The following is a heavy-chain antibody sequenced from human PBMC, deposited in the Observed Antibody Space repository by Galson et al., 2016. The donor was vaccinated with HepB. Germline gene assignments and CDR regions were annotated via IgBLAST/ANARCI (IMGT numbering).Heavy chain of an antibody. J-gene: IGHJ4*02. CDR3: AQAACTGGSCFFDA. CDR1: GFTFRNYA. D-gene: IGHD2-8*02. V-gene: IGHV3-30*03. CDR2: ISDDGRNK. Sequence: SLRLSCAASGFTFRNYAKHWVRQAPGRGLEWLAVISDDGRNKYHLDSVRGRFTISRDNSKNTLYLQMNSLTAEDTTINYCAQAACTGGSCFFDAWGQGTLVTVSS.